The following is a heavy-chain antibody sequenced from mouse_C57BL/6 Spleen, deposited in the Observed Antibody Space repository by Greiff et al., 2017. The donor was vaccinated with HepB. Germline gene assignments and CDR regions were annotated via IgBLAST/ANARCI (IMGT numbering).Heavy chain of an antibody. CDR2: ISSGGSYT. CDR3: AIRDYFDY. V-gene: IGHV5-6*02. Sequence: EVMLVESGGDLVKPGGSLKLSCAASGFTFRSYGTSSVRQTPDKRLEWVATISSGGSYTYYPDSVKGRFTISRDNAKNTLYLQMSSLKSEDTAMYHYAIRDYFDYWGQGSTLTVSS. CDR1: GFTFRSYG. J-gene: IGHJ2*01.